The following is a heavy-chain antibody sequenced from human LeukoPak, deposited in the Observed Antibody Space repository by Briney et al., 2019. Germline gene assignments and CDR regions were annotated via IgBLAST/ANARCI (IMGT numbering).Heavy chain of an antibody. CDR1: AGSINSYY. CDR2: IYYSGTT. V-gene: IGHV4-59*01. Sequence: PSETLSLTCTVSAGSINSYYWSWIRQPPGKGLEWIGYIYYSGTTDYNPSLKSRVTISVDTSNNQFSLKVSSVTAADTAVYYCASSSGAYRSFDYWGQGTLVPVSS. CDR3: ASSSGAYRSFDY. D-gene: IGHD1-26*01. J-gene: IGHJ4*02.